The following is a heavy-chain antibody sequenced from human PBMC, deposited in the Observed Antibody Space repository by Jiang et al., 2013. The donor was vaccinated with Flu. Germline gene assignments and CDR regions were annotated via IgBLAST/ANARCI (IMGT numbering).Heavy chain of an antibody. D-gene: IGHD4-17*01. J-gene: IGHJ5*02. CDR3: AKDEGYDYGDYVNWFDP. V-gene: IGHV3-9*01. CDR2: ISWNSGSI. CDR1: GFTFDDYA. Sequence: GGGLVQPGRSLRLSCAASGFTFDDYAMHWVRQAPGKGLEWVSGISWNSGSIGYADSVKGRFTISRDNAKNSLYLQMNSLRAEDTALYYCAKDEGYDYGDYVNWFDPWGQGTLVTVSS.